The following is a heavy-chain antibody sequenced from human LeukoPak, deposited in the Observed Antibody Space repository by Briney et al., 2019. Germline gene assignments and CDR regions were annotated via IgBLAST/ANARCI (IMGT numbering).Heavy chain of an antibody. CDR2: IKQDGSEK. D-gene: IGHD1-1*01. Sequence: GGSLRLSCAASGFTFSSYWMSWVRQAPGKGLEWVANIKQDGSEKYYVDSVKGRFTISRDNAKNSLYLQMNSLRAEDTAVYYCARARHVYNWNDKDFDYWGQGTLVTVSS. J-gene: IGHJ4*02. CDR3: ARARHVYNWNDKDFDY. V-gene: IGHV3-7*01. CDR1: GFTFSSYW.